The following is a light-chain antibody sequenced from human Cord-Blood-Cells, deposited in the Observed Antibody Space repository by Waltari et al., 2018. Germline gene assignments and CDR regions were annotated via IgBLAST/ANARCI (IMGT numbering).Light chain of an antibody. CDR3: SSYTSSSTLYV. J-gene: IGLJ1*01. V-gene: IGLV2-14*03. CDR1: SSEGGGSYS. Sequence: QSAPTPPAPVSGSPGKTITISCTGTSSEGGGSYSFSSYQQHPGKAPKLMIYDVSNRPSGVSNRFSGSKSGNTASLTISGLQAEDEADYYCSSYTSSSTLYVFGTGTKVTVL. CDR2: DVS.